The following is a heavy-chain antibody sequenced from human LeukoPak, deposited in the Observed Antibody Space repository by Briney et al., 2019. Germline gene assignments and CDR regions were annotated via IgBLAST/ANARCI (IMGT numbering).Heavy chain of an antibody. Sequence: GGSLRLSCAASAFTFSSYSIHWVRQAPGKGLEWVASISYDGSDRYYADSVRGRFTVSRDNFKNTLYLQMTSLRAEDTAAYYCARDSQLYYFDYWGQGTLVTVSS. D-gene: IGHD2-2*01. CDR3: ARDSQLYYFDY. CDR2: ISYDGSDR. V-gene: IGHV3-30*04. CDR1: AFTFSSYS. J-gene: IGHJ4*02.